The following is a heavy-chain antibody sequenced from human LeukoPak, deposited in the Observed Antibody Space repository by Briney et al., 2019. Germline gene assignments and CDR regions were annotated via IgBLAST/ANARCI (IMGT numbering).Heavy chain of an antibody. Sequence: ASVKVSCKASGYTFTGYYMRWVRQAPGQGLEWMGWINPNSGGTNYAQKFQGRVTMTRDTSISTAYMELSRLRSDDTAVYSCAREAGDGYNTGPIDYWGQGTLVTVSS. V-gene: IGHV1-2*02. CDR1: GYTFTGYY. J-gene: IGHJ4*02. CDR2: INPNSGGT. D-gene: IGHD5-24*01. CDR3: AREAGDGYNTGPIDY.